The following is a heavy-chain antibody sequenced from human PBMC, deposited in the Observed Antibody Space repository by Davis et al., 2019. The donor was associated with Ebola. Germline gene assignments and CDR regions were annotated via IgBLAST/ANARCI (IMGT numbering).Heavy chain of an antibody. J-gene: IGHJ4*02. D-gene: IGHD1-26*01. CDR3: ARGGGSSKRTMGY. V-gene: IGHV1-58*02. Sequence: SVKVSCKASGFTFTSSAMQWVRQARGQRLEWIGWIVVGSGNTNYAQKFQERVTITRDMSTSTAYMELSSLRSEDTAVYYCARGGGSSKRTMGYWGQGTLVTVSS. CDR1: GFTFTSSA. CDR2: IVVGSGNT.